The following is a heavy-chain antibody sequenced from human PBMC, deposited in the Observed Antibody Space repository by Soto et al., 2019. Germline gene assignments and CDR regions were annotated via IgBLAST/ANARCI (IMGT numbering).Heavy chain of an antibody. V-gene: IGHV3-48*02. CDR3: ARAEYWFDP. CDR2: ISSSSSTI. J-gene: IGHJ5*02. CDR1: GFTFDDYT. Sequence: LRLSCAASGFTFDDYTMHWVRQAPGKGLEWVSYISSSSSTIYYADSVKGRFTISRDNAKNSLYLQMNSLRDEDTAVYYCARAEYWFDPWGQGTLVTVSS.